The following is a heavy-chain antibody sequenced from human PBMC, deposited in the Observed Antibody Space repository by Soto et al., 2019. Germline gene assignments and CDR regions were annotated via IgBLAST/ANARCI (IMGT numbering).Heavy chain of an antibody. Sequence: QITLKESGPTLVKPTQTLTLTCTFSGFSLSTTGVGVGWIRQPPGKALEWLALIYWDDDKRYSPSLKSRLTXXKDTAKTQVVLTMTNMDPVDTAAYYCARRGGFFQHWGPGTLVTVSS. V-gene: IGHV2-5*02. J-gene: IGHJ1*01. D-gene: IGHD3-10*01. CDR1: GFSLSTTGVG. CDR3: ARRGGFFQH. CDR2: IYWDDDK.